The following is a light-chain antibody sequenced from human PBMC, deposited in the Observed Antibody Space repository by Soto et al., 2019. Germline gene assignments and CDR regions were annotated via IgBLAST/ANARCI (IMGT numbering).Light chain of an antibody. Sequence: QSALTQPASVSGSPGQSITISCTGTSSDVGGYNYVSWYQQHPGKAPKFIIYDVSNRPSGVSNRFSGSKSGNTASLTISGHQAEDEADYYGSSYTSSNTRQIVFGTGTKLTVL. CDR3: SSYTSSNTRQIV. CDR1: SSDVGGYNY. V-gene: IGLV2-14*01. J-gene: IGLJ1*01. CDR2: DVS.